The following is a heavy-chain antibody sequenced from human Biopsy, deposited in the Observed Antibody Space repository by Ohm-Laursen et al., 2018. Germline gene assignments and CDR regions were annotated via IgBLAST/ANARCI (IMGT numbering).Heavy chain of an antibody. V-gene: IGHV4-39*01. D-gene: IGHD3-22*01. Sequence: SETLSLTCTVSGGSISNNNYYWGWIRQPPGKGLEWIGSIFYRGSTHYKPSLKSRVNISVDTSKNQFSLKLNSGTAADTAVYYYARDYDTSGYYYVSWGQGTLVTVSS. J-gene: IGHJ5*02. CDR1: GGSISNNNYY. CDR2: IFYRGST. CDR3: ARDYDTSGYYYVS.